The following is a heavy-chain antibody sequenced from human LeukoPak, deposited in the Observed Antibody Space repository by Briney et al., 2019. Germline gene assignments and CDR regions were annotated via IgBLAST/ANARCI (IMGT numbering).Heavy chain of an antibody. Sequence: GGSLRLSCAASGFTFSSYAMSWVRQAPGKGLEWVSAISGSGGSTYYADSVKGRFTISRDNSKNTLYLQMNSLRAEDTAVYYCAKAYSYGYRSFPIDYWGQGTLVTVSS. CDR1: GFTFSSYA. J-gene: IGHJ4*02. CDR2: ISGSGGST. D-gene: IGHD5-18*01. CDR3: AKAYSYGYRSFPIDY. V-gene: IGHV3-23*01.